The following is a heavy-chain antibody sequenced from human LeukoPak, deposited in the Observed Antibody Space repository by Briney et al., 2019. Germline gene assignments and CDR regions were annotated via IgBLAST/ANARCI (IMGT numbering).Heavy chain of an antibody. CDR3: ARDRPRHSSREHNWFDP. Sequence: ASVKVSCKASGYTFTGYYMHWVRQAPGQGLEWMGWINPNSGGINYAQKFQGRVTMTRDTSISTAYMELSRLRSDDTAVYYCARDRPRHSSREHNWFDPWGQGTLVTVSS. J-gene: IGHJ5*02. V-gene: IGHV1-2*02. D-gene: IGHD6-13*01. CDR1: GYTFTGYY. CDR2: INPNSGGI.